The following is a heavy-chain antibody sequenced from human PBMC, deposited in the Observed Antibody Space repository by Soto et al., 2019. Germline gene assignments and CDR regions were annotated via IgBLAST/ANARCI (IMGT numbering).Heavy chain of an antibody. CDR3: AREGVSAAALRY. V-gene: IGHV3-30-3*01. Sequence: ESGGGVVQPGRSLRLSCAASGFTFSSYAMHWVRQAPGKGLEWVAVISYDGSNKYYADSVKGRFTISRDNSKNTLYLQMNSLRAEDTAVYYCAREGVSAAALRYWGQGTLVTVSS. J-gene: IGHJ4*02. D-gene: IGHD6-13*01. CDR1: GFTFSSYA. CDR2: ISYDGSNK.